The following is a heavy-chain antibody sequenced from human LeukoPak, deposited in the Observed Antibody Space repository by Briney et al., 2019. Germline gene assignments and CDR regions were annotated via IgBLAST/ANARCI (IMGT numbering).Heavy chain of an antibody. CDR1: GGSISSYY. Sequence: PSETLSLTCTVSGGSISSYYWSWIRQPPGEGLEWIGYINYSGSTNYNPSLKSRVTISVDTSKNQFSLKLSSVTAADTAVYYCARRGVNWNDDPNAFDIWGQGTMVTVSS. V-gene: IGHV4-59*01. D-gene: IGHD1-1*01. CDR2: INYSGST. J-gene: IGHJ3*02. CDR3: ARRGVNWNDDPNAFDI.